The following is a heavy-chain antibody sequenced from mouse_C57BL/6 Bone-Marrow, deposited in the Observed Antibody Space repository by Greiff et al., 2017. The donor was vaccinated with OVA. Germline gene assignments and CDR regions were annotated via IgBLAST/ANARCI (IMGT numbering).Heavy chain of an antibody. CDR2: ISYDGSN. CDR3: ASTVGY. J-gene: IGHJ3*01. Sequence: EVQLQQSGPGLVKPSQSLSLTCSVTGYSITSGYYWNWIRQFPGNKLEWMGYISYDGSNNYNPSLKNRISITRDTSKNQFFLKLNSVTTEDTATYYCASTVGYWGQGTLVTVSA. CDR1: GYSITSGYY. V-gene: IGHV3-6*01.